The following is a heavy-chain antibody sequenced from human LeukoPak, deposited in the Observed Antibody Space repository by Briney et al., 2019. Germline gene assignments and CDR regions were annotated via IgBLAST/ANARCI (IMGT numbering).Heavy chain of an antibody. D-gene: IGHD2-8*02. CDR3: ALDCCTGSRFDH. V-gene: IGHV3-53*01. CDR1: GFSVSSNY. Sequence: GESLRLSCAVSGFSVSSNYMGWVRQAPGKGLEWVSAIYNGGLTYYADSVKGRFTISRDNSRNTLSLQMNSLTVEDTAVYFCALDCCTGSRFDHWGQGTLVIVSS. CDR2: IYNGGLT. J-gene: IGHJ4*02.